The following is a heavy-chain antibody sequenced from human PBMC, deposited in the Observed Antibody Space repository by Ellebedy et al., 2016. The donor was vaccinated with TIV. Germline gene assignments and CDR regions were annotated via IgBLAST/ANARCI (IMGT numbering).Heavy chain of an antibody. J-gene: IGHJ4*02. CDR1: GFTSATYA. Sequence: GGSLRLSXAASGFTSATYAMSWVRQAPGKGLEWVSAISGSGDNTYYADSVKGRFTISRDNSKSTLYLQLNSLRAEDTAIYYCVAFTVNFDFWGQGTLVTVSS. CDR2: ISGSGDNT. D-gene: IGHD3-3*02. V-gene: IGHV3-23*01. CDR3: VAFTVNFDF.